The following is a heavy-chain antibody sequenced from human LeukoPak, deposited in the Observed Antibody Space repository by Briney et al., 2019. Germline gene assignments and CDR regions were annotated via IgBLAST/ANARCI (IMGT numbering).Heavy chain of an antibody. CDR3: ARDTGWYFDL. Sequence: GGSLRFSCAASGFTFSNAWMSWVRQAPGKGLVWVSRITGDGSSTTYADSVKGRLTISRDNAKNTLYLQMISLRAEDTAVYYCARDTGWYFDLWGRGTLVTVSS. CDR2: ITGDGSST. V-gene: IGHV3-74*01. CDR1: GFTFSNAW. D-gene: IGHD4-17*01. J-gene: IGHJ2*01.